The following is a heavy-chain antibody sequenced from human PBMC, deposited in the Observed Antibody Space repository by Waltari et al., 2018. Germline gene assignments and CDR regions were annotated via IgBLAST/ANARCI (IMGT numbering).Heavy chain of an antibody. CDR2: LNNGGDYK. J-gene: IGHJ5*02. Sequence: VRLVESGGGRVEPGESLRLSCVGSGFSFDEYSRNWVRQAPGKGIEWVSSLNNGGDYKGYADSVEGRFTISRDNDKNTLYLQMNDLRVDDTAIYYCARGKAFDPWGQGTRVNVSS. V-gene: IGHV3-21*06. CDR1: GFSFDEYS. CDR3: ARGKAFDP.